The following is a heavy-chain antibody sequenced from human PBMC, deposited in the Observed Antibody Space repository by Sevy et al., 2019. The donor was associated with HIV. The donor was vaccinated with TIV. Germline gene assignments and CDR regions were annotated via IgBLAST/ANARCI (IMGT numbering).Heavy chain of an antibody. CDR1: GGSFSGYN. Sequence: SENLSLTCAVYGGSFSGYNWSWIRQPPGKGLEWIGEINHSGSTNYNPSLKSRVTISVGTSKNQFSLKLSSVTAADTAVYYCARAVTMVRCSGYMDVWGKGTTVTVSS. CDR2: INHSGST. J-gene: IGHJ6*03. V-gene: IGHV4-34*01. D-gene: IGHD3-10*01. CDR3: ARAVTMVRCSGYMDV.